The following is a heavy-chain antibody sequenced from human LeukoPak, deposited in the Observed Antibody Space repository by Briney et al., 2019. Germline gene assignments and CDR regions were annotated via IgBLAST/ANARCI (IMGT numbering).Heavy chain of an antibody. J-gene: IGHJ4*02. Sequence: KPSETLSLTCTVSGGSISSSSYYWGWIRQPPGKGLEWIGSIYYSGSTYYNPSLKSRVTISVDTSKNQFSLKLSSVTAADTAVYYCAREGLSTGGYFDYWGQGTLVTVSS. CDR1: GGSISSSSYY. D-gene: IGHD2-8*02. V-gene: IGHV4-39*07. CDR3: AREGLSTGGYFDY. CDR2: IYYSGST.